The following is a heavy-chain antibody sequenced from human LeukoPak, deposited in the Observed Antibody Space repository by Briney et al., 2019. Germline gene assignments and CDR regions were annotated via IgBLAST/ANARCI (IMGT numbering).Heavy chain of an antibody. V-gene: IGHV3-30*02. CDR2: IRYDGSNK. D-gene: IGHD5-18*01. CDR3: ARVEGDTAMVLDY. Sequence: PGGSLRLSCAASGFTFSSYGMHWVRQAPGKGLEWVAFIRYDGSNKYYADSVKGRFTISRDNAKNSLYLQMNSLRAEDTAVYYCARVEGDTAMVLDYWGQGTLVTVSS. CDR1: GFTFSSYG. J-gene: IGHJ4*02.